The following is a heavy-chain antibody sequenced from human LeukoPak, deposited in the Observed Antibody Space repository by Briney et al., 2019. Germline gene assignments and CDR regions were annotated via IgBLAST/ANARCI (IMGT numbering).Heavy chain of an antibody. CDR1: GYTFTSYG. V-gene: IGHV1-18*01. D-gene: IGHD3-22*01. CDR3: ARDYYDNTGYLPFDY. J-gene: IGHJ4*02. Sequence: ASVKVSCKASGYTFTSYGISWVRQAPGQGLEWMGWISAYNGNTNYAQKLQDRVTMTTDTSTSTAYMELRSLRSDDTAVYYCARDYYDNTGYLPFDYWGQGTLVTVSS. CDR2: ISAYNGNT.